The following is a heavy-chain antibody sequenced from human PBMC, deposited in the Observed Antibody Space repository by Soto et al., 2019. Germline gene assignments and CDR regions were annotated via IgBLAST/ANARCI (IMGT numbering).Heavy chain of an antibody. CDR3: ARVRAVDGFWDPADAFDI. V-gene: IGHV1-18*01. D-gene: IGHD6-19*01. CDR2: ISAYNGNT. J-gene: IGHJ3*02. Sequence: QVQLVQSGAEVKKPGASVKVSCKASGYTFTSYGISCVRQAPGQGLEWMGWISAYNGNTNYAQKRQGRVTMTTDTSTSTAYMELRSLRSDDTAVYYCARVRAVDGFWDPADAFDIWGQGTMVTVSS. CDR1: GYTFTSYG.